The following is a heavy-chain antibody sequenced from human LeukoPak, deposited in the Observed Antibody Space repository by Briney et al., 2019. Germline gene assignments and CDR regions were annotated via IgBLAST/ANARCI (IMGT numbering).Heavy chain of an antibody. J-gene: IGHJ6*04. CDR3: AREGEVILRYFGEAGYYYYGMDV. Sequence: LAGGSLRLSCTASGFTFGAYAMRWVRQAPGKGWVGGVFIISDTYGGTTEYRASVTGRFTISRDDSKSIAYLQINSLKTEETAVYYCAREGEVILRYFGEAGYYYYGMDVWGKGTTVTVSS. CDR1: GFTFGAYA. D-gene: IGHD3-9*01. CDR2: IISDTYGGTT. V-gene: IGHV3-49*04.